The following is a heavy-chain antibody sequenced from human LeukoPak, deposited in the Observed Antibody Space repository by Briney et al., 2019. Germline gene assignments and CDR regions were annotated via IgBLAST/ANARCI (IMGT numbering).Heavy chain of an antibody. Sequence: PSETLSLTCTVSGGSISSYYWSWIRQPAGKGLEWIGRIYTSGSTNYNPSLKSRVTMSVDTSKNQFSLKLSSVTAADTAVYYCARAGYSSSWYRVGDYFDYWGQGTLVTVSS. J-gene: IGHJ4*02. CDR1: GGSISSYY. CDR2: IYTSGST. CDR3: ARAGYSSSWYRVGDYFDY. V-gene: IGHV4-4*07. D-gene: IGHD6-13*01.